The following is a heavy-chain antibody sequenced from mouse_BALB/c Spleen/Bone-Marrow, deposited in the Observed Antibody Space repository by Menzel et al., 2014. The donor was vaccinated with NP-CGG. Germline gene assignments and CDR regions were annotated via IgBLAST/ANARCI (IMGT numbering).Heavy chain of an antibody. J-gene: IGHJ1*01. V-gene: IGHV1-20*02. CDR2: INPYNGDS. CDR3: ARVTTDWYFDV. CDR1: GYSFTGYF. D-gene: IGHD1-1*01. Sequence: EVQGVESGPELVKPGASVEISCKASGYSFTGYFMNWVIQSHGKSLEWIGRINPYNGDSFYNQKFKGKATLTVDKSSSTAHMELRSLASEDSAVYYCARVTTDWYFDVWGAGTTVTVSS.